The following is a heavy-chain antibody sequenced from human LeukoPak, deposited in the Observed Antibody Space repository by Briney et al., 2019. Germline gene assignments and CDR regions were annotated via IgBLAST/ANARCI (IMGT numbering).Heavy chain of an antibody. J-gene: IGHJ3*02. CDR3: ARDWGYYDSSGYYVAFDI. D-gene: IGHD3-22*01. V-gene: IGHV3-7*01. Sequence: GGSLRLSCAASGFIFSSYSMNWVRQAPGKGLEWVANIKQDGSEKYYVDSVKGRFTISRDNAKNSLYLQMNSLRAEDTAVYYCARDWGYYDSSGYYVAFDIWGQGTMVTVSS. CDR2: IKQDGSEK. CDR1: GFIFSSYS.